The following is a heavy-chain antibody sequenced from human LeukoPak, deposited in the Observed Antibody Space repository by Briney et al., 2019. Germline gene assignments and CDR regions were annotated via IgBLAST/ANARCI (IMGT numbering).Heavy chain of an antibody. V-gene: IGHV1-2*02. CDR1: GYTFTGYY. CDR3: ARDAYCGGDCYALDY. CDR2: INPNSGGT. Sequence: PGASVKVSCKASGYTFTGYYMHWVRQAPGQGLEWMGWINPNSGGTNYAQKFQGRVTMTRDTSISTAYMELSRLRSDDTAVYYCARDAYCGGDCYALDYWGQGTLVTVSS. D-gene: IGHD2-21*02. J-gene: IGHJ4*02.